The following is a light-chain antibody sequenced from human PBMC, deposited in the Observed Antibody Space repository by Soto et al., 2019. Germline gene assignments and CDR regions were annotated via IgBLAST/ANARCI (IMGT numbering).Light chain of an antibody. J-gene: IGLJ3*02. CDR3: CSYAGNSLWV. Sequence: QSALTQPRSVSGSPGQSGTISCNGSSSDVGGSEFVSWYQQHPVKAPKLVIYDVTKRPSGVPDRFSGSKSGNTASLTISGLQAEDEADYYCCSYAGNSLWVFGGGTKLTVL. CDR1: SSDVGGSEF. V-gene: IGLV2-11*01. CDR2: DVT.